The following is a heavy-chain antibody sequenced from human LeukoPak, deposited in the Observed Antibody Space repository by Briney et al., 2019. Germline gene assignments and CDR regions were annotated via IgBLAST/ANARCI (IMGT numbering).Heavy chain of an antibody. CDR3: ARDVYDFWSGSYYYYMDV. V-gene: IGHV4-4*02. CDR1: GGSISSSNW. Sequence: SETLSLTCAVSGGSISSSNWWSWVRQPPGKGLEWIGEIYHSGSTNYNPSLKSRVTISVDKSKNQFSLKLSSVTAADTAVYYCARDVYDFWSGSYYYYMDVWGKGTTVTVSS. J-gene: IGHJ6*03. D-gene: IGHD3-3*01. CDR2: IYHSGST.